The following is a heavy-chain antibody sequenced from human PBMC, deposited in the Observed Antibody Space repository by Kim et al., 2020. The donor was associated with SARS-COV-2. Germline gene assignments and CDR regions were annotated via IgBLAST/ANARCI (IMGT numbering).Heavy chain of an antibody. Sequence: SVKVSCKASGGTFSSYAISWVRQAPGQGLEWMGGIIPIFGTANYAQKFQGRVTITADESTSTAYMELSSLRSEDTAVYYCARRRYPEPYITEDAFDIWGQGTMVTVSS. J-gene: IGHJ3*02. CDR3: ARRRYPEPYITEDAFDI. CDR1: GGTFSSYA. CDR2: IIPIFGTA. D-gene: IGHD3-3*01. V-gene: IGHV1-69*13.